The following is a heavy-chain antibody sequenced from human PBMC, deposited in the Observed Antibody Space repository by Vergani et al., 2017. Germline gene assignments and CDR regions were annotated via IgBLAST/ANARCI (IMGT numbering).Heavy chain of an antibody. D-gene: IGHD3-22*01. CDR3: ARCFRDEGMIYGGTVENWFDP. J-gene: IGHJ5*02. CDR2: IYYSENK. CDR1: GDAISRDTYS. V-gene: IGHV4-30-2*03. Sequence: QLQLQESDSRLVNPSQTLSLTCTLSGDAISRDTYSWNWVRQPPGKPLEWIGSIYYSENKFYNPSLESRVTLSIDTTKNQFSLKLKSVTAADTAVYYCARCFRDEGMIYGGTVENWFDPWGQGTLVTVSS.